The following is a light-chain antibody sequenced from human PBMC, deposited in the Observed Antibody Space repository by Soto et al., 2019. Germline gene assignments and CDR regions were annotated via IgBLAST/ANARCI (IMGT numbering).Light chain of an antibody. Sequence: QSALTQPASVSGSPGQSITISCTGTSSDVGAYNYVSWYRQHPGKAPKLMIYDVTNRPSGVSNRFSGSKSGYTASLTISGLQAVDEADYYCSSYTTSSTYVFGTGTKVTVL. V-gene: IGLV2-14*03. J-gene: IGLJ1*01. CDR2: DVT. CDR3: SSYTTSSTYV. CDR1: SSDVGAYNY.